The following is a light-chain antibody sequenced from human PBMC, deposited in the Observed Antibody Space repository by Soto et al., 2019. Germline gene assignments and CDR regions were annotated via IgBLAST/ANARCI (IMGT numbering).Light chain of an antibody. J-gene: IGKJ1*01. CDR2: GAS. CDR1: QSVSNNY. CDR3: QQYGSSSTWT. V-gene: IGKV3-20*01. Sequence: EIVLTQSPGTLSLSPGERATLSCRASQSVSNNYLAWYQQKPGQAPRLLIYGASSRATGIPDRFSGSGSGTDFTLTISRLEPEDFAVYYCQQYGSSSTWTFGQGTKVDI.